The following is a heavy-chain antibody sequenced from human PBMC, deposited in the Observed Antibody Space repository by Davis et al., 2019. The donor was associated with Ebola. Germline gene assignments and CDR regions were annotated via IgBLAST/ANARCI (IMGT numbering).Heavy chain of an antibody. Sequence: GESLKISCAASGFTFSSYSMNWVRQAPGKGLEWVSSISSSSSYIYYADSVKGRFTISRDNAKNSLYLQMNSLRAEDTAVYYCARVCSGGSCYYYYGMDVWGQGTTVTVSS. CDR2: ISSSSSYI. J-gene: IGHJ6*02. V-gene: IGHV3-21*04. CDR3: ARVCSGGSCYYYYGMDV. D-gene: IGHD2-15*01. CDR1: GFTFSSYS.